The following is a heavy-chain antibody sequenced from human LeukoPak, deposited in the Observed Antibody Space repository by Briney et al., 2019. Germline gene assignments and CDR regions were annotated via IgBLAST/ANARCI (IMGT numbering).Heavy chain of an antibody. Sequence: ASVKVSCKASGYTFTNYDINWVRQVIGQGLEWMGWMNPYSGNTGYAQKFQGRVTITRNTSITTAYMELSSLRSEDTAVYYCARAPPVVPAATYYFDYWGQGTLVTVSS. V-gene: IGHV1-8*03. CDR2: MNPYSGNT. J-gene: IGHJ4*02. D-gene: IGHD2-2*01. CDR3: ARAPPVVPAATYYFDY. CDR1: GYTFTNYD.